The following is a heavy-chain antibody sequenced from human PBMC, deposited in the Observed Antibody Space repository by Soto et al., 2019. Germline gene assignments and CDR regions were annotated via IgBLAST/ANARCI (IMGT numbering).Heavy chain of an antibody. CDR2: IYYSGST. J-gene: IGHJ6*02. CDR1: GGSISSYY. Sequence: ASETLSLTCTVSGGSISSYYWSWIRQPPGKGLEWIGFIYYSGSTNYNPSLKSRVTISVDTSKNQFSLKLSSVTAADTAVYYCARGQLERLYYYGMDVWGQGTTVTVSS. V-gene: IGHV4-59*01. CDR3: ARGQLERLYYYGMDV. D-gene: IGHD1-1*01.